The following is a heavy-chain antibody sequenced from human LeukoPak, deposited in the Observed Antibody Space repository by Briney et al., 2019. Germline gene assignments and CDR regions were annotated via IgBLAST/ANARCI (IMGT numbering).Heavy chain of an antibody. CDR3: ARGSSGWYSVAY. V-gene: IGHV1-46*01. J-gene: IGHJ4*02. D-gene: IGHD6-19*01. Sequence: GASVKVSCPACGYTFTSYYMHWVRQAPGQGLEWMGIINPSGGSTSYAQKFQGRVTMTRDTSTTTVYMELSRLRSEHTAVYYCARGSSGWYSVAYWGQGALVTVSP. CDR2: INPSGGST. CDR1: GYTFTSYY.